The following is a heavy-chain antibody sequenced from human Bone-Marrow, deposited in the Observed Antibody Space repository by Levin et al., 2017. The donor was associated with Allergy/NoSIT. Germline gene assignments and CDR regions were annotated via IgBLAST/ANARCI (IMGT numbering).Heavy chain of an antibody. J-gene: IGHJ4*02. CDR2: IKSTTDGGTI. D-gene: IGHD3-3*01. CDR3: ACPDTGNYYLTLETPTQEPPIY. CDR1: GFTFSNAL. Sequence: GESLKISCAASGFTFSNALMSWVRQAPGKGLEWVGHIKSTTDGGTIEYAAPVRGRVTISREDSQNTLFLQMHSLKPEDTAVYFCACPDTGNYYLTLETPTQEPPIYWGQGTLVTVSS. V-gene: IGHV3-15*01.